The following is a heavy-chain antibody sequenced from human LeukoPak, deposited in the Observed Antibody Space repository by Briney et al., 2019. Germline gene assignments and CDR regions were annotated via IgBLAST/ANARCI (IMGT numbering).Heavy chain of an antibody. CDR3: ARDEDYYDTN. Sequence: PGGSLRLSCAASGFTFSSYAMHWVRQAPGKGLEWVAVISYDGSNKYYADSVKGRFTISRDNSKNTLYLQMNSLRAEDTAVYYCARDEDYYDTNWGQGTLVTVSS. D-gene: IGHD3-22*01. CDR2: ISYDGSNK. V-gene: IGHV3-30*14. J-gene: IGHJ4*02. CDR1: GFTFSSYA.